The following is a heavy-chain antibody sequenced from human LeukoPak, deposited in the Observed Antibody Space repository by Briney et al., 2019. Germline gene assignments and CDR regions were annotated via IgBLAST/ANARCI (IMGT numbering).Heavy chain of an antibody. Sequence: GGSLRLSCVASVFTFSSYAMHWVRQAPGKGREWVAVISYDGSNKYYAHSVKGRFTISRDNSKNTLYLQMISLRAEDTAVYYCARDRGRGSKGAFDIWGQGTMVTVSS. CDR3: ARDRGRGSKGAFDI. D-gene: IGHD3-16*01. V-gene: IGHV3-30*04. J-gene: IGHJ3*02. CDR1: VFTFSSYA. CDR2: ISYDGSNK.